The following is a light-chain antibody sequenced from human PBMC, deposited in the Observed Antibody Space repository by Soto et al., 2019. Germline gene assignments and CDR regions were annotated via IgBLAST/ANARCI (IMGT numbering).Light chain of an antibody. J-gene: IGLJ2*01. CDR3: LLVYSGVVV. CDR2: DTT. V-gene: IGLV7-46*01. CDR1: TGTVTTGLY. Sequence: QAVVTQEASLTVSPGGTVTLTCGSSTGTVTTGLYPYWFQQKPGQAPRTLIYDTTNKHSWTPARFSASLLGGKAALTLSGAQPEDEADYYCLLVYSGVVVFGGGTKVTVL.